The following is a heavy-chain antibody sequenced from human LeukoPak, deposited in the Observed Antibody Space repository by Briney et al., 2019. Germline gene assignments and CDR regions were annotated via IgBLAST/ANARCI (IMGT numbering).Heavy chain of an antibody. CDR1: GGSIINSNW. CDR2: INHSGGT. Sequence: SETLSLTCAVSGGSIINSNWWSWVRQPPGKGLEWIGEINHSGGTNYNPSLKSRVTISVDTSKNQFSLKLSSVTAADTAVYYCARGYYYDSSGYYSPYYFDYWGQGTLVTVSS. D-gene: IGHD3-22*01. CDR3: ARGYYYDSSGYYSPYYFDY. V-gene: IGHV4-4*02. J-gene: IGHJ4*02.